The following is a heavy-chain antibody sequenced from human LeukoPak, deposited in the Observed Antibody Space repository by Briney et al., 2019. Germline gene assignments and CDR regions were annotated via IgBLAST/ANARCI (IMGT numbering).Heavy chain of an antibody. V-gene: IGHV3-30*18. CDR1: GFTFSAFG. D-gene: IGHD5-18*01. J-gene: IGHJ4*02. CDR3: AKEENTAANS. Sequence: PGGSLRLSCAASGFTFSAFGMHWVRQGPGKGLEWVAVISYDGSYEYFADSVKGRFTISRDNSKNTLYLQINSLRAEDTAMYYCAKEENTAANSWGQGTLVTVSS. CDR2: ISYDGSYE.